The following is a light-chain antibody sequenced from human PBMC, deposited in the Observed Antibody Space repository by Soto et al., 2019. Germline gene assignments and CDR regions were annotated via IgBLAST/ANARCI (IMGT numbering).Light chain of an antibody. CDR1: QSISSW. Sequence: DIQMTQSPSTLSASVGDRVTITCRASQSISSWLAWYQQKPGKAPKLLIYKASSLESGVPSRFSGSGSGTEFTLTISSLHPDDFATNYCHQYNSYLFTFGTGTKVYIK. V-gene: IGKV1-5*03. J-gene: IGKJ3*01. CDR2: KAS. CDR3: HQYNSYLFT.